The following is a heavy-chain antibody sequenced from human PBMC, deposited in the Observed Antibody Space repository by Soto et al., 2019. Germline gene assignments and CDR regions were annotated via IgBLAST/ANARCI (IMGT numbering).Heavy chain of an antibody. D-gene: IGHD6-19*01. CDR2: IWYDGSNK. CDR1: GFTFSSYG. Sequence: QVQLVESGGGVVQPGRSLRLSCAASGFTFSSYGMHWVRQAPGKGLEWVAVIWYDGSNKYYADSVKGRFTISRDNSKNTLYLQMNSLRAEDTAVYYCASSGMEQWLGYFDYWGQGTLVTVSS. J-gene: IGHJ4*02. CDR3: ASSGMEQWLGYFDY. V-gene: IGHV3-33*01.